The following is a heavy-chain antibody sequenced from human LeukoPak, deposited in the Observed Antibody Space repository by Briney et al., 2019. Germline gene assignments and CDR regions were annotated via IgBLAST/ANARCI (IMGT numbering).Heavy chain of an antibody. CDR3: ARELYDILTGYYIPNYYYGMDV. CDR2: ISSSSSYI. D-gene: IGHD3-9*01. V-gene: IGHV3-21*01. CDR1: GFTFSSYS. J-gene: IGHJ6*02. Sequence: GGSLRLSCAASGFTFSSYSMNWVRQAPGKGLEWVSSISSSSSYIYYADSVKGRFTISRDNAKNSLYLQMNSLRAGDTAVYYCARELYDILTGYYIPNYYYGMDVWGQGTTVTVSS.